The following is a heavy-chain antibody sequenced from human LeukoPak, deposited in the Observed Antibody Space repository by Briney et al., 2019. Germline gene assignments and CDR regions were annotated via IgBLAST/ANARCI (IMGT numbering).Heavy chain of an antibody. CDR2: IGGSNSPI. CDR3: ARDGFGDFPLGASKVGDY. Sequence: PGGSLRLSCAASGFTFSSYSMGWVRQAPGKGLEWLSYIGGSNSPIYYSDSVKGRFTISRDNAKNSLFLHMDSLRDEDTAVYYCARDGFGDFPLGASKVGDYWGQGTLVTVSS. D-gene: IGHD4-17*01. V-gene: IGHV3-48*02. J-gene: IGHJ4*02. CDR1: GFTFSSYS.